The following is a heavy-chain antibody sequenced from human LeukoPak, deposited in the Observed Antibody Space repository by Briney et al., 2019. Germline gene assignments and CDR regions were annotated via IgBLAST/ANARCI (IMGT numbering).Heavy chain of an antibody. J-gene: IGHJ4*02. CDR1: GFTFSSYS. V-gene: IGHV3-21*01. Sequence: PGGSLRLSCAASGFTFSSYSMSWVRQAPGKGLKWVSSTSSQSTYIYSADSLKGRFAISRDNAKNSLYLQMNSLRAEDTAVYYCARDPHLSGWSDYRGQGTLVTVSS. CDR3: ARDPHLSGWSDY. D-gene: IGHD6-19*01. CDR2: TSSQSTYI.